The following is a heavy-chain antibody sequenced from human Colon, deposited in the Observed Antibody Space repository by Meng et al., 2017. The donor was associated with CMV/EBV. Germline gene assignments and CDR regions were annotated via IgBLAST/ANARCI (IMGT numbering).Heavy chain of an antibody. D-gene: IGHD2/OR15-2a*01. CDR3: TQIWNEFGYCDSRGCSLDS. CDR1: W. V-gene: IGHV3-15*01. J-gene: IGHJ4*02. CDR2: IRSRADGGTV. Sequence: WMSWVRQAPGKGLEWLGRIRSRADGGTVDYATPVKGRVKIFRDDSENTLYHQMNSRKSNDTAVYYCTQIWNEFGYCDSRGCSLDSWGQGTLVTVSS.